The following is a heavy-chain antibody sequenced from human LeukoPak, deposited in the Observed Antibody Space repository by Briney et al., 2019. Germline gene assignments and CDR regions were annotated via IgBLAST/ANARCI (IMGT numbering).Heavy chain of an antibody. CDR1: GFTFSSYS. J-gene: IGHJ4*02. CDR2: ISSSSSYI. D-gene: IGHD5-18*01. CDR3: ARGGGYSYGQRFS. V-gene: IGHV3-21*01. Sequence: PGGSLRLSCAASGFTFSSYSMNWVRQAPGKGLEWVSSISSSSSYIYYADSVKGRFTISRDNAKNSLYLQMNSLRAEDTAVYYCARGGGYSYGQRFSWGQGTLVTVSS.